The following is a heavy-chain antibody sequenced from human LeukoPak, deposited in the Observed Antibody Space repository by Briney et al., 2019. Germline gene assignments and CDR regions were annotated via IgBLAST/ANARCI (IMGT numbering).Heavy chain of an antibody. D-gene: IGHD6-19*01. CDR3: ARDNLNVAVAGFDD. CDR1: GGSISRGSYF. Sequence: SETLALTCTVSGGSISRGSYFWSWVRQPAGKGLEWIGHIFTDGSSTYNPSLKSRVTISLDPSKNQFSLHLRSVTAADTAVYYCARDNLNVAVAGFDDWGQGTLVTVSS. J-gene: IGHJ4*02. V-gene: IGHV4-61*09. CDR2: IFTDGSS.